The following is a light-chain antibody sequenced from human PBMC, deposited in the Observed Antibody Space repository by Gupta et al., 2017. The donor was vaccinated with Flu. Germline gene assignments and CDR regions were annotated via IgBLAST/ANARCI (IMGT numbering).Light chain of an antibody. CDR2: GNS. CDR3: QAYDSSLSGVV. V-gene: IGLV1-40*01. Sequence: QSVLTQPPSMSGAPGQRVTIPCTGTGTGYDVQWYQHLPGRAPKLLIYGNSSRPSGVPDRFSGSKSGTSASLAITGLQAEDEADYYCQAYDSSLSGVVFGGGTKRTVL. CDR1: GTGYD. J-gene: IGLJ2*01.